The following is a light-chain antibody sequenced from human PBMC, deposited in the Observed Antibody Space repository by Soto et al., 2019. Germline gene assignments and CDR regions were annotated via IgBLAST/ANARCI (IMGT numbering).Light chain of an antibody. Sequence: EIVMTQSPATLSVSPGERGNLSCRASQNVSSNLAWYQQKPGQAPRLLIFGASTRATGIPARFSGSGSGTEFTLTISSLQSGDFAVYYCQQYNNWPPWTFGQGTKVDIK. V-gene: IGKV3-15*01. CDR2: GAS. J-gene: IGKJ1*01. CDR1: QNVSSN. CDR3: QQYNNWPPWT.